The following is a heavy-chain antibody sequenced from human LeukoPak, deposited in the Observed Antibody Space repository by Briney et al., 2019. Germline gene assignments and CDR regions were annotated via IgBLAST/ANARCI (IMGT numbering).Heavy chain of an antibody. CDR1: GGTFSSYA. CDR2: IIPILGIA. J-gene: IGHJ5*02. Sequence: ASVKVSCKASGGTFSSYAISWVRQAPGQGLEWMGRIIPILGIANYAQKFQGRVTITADKSTSTAYMELSSLRSEDTAVYYCATLRRDCYPHWFGPWGQGTLVTVSS. CDR3: ATLRRDCYPHWFGP. D-gene: IGHD5-24*01. V-gene: IGHV1-69*04.